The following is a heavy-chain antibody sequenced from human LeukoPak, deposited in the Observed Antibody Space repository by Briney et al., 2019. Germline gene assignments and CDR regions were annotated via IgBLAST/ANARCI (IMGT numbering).Heavy chain of an antibody. J-gene: IGHJ6*03. CDR2: IYHSGST. V-gene: IGHV4-38-2*02. D-gene: IGHD4-11*01. CDR1: GYSISSGYY. CDR3: ARYSNYGDYYYYYMDV. Sequence: SETLSLTCTVSGYSISSGYYWGWIRQPPGKGLEWIGIIYHSGSTYFNPSLKSRVTISVDTSKNQFSLKLSSVTAADTAVYYCARYSNYGDYYYYYMDVWGKGTTVTVSS.